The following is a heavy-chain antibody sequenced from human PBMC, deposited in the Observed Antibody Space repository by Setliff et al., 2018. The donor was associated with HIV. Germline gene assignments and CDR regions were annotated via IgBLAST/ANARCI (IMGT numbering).Heavy chain of an antibody. CDR1: GFTFSSYA. J-gene: IGHJ4*02. CDR3: ASIELAAMVPVDY. CDR2: ISNNGGKT. Sequence: GGSLRLSCAAPGFTFSSYAMTWVRQAPGKGLEWVSSISNNGGKTYYADSEKGRFTISRDNDKNSVHLQMTSLRAEDTAVYYCASIELAAMVPVDYWGQGTLVTVSS. D-gene: IGHD5-18*01. V-gene: IGHV3-23*01.